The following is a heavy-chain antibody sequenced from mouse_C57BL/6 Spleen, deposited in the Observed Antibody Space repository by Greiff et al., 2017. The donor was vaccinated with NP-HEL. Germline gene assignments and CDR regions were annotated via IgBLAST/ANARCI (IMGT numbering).Heavy chain of an antibody. CDR3: ARVYGGYFDV. CDR1: GYAFSSSW. Sequence: VQLQQSGPELVKPGASVKISCKASGYAFSSSWMNWVKQRPGKGLEWIGRIYPGDGDTNYNGKFKGKATLTADKSSSTAYMQLSSLTSEDSAVYFWARVYGGYFDVWGTGTTVTVSS. V-gene: IGHV1-82*01. CDR2: IYPGDGDT. J-gene: IGHJ1*03. D-gene: IGHD1-1*01.